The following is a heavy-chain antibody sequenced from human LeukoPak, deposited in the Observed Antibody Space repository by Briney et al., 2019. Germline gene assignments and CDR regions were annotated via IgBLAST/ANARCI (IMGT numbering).Heavy chain of an antibody. J-gene: IGHJ4*02. D-gene: IGHD5-24*01. V-gene: IGHV4-59*01. CDR1: GGSISSYY. CDR3: AGGRWLQAFDY. Sequence: SETLSLTCTVSGGSISSYYWSWIRQPPGKGLEWIGYIYYSGSTNYNPSLKGRVTISVDTSKNQFSLKLSSVTAADTAVYYCAGGRWLQAFDYWGQGTLVTVSS. CDR2: IYYSGST.